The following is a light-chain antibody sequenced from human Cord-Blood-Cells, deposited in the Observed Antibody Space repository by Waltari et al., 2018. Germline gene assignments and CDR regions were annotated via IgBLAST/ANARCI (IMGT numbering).Light chain of an antibody. J-gene: IGLJ3*02. CDR1: SSDVGSYNL. CDR2: EGR. Sequence: QSALTQPASVSGSPGQSITISCTATSSDVGSYNLVSWYQQHPGKAPKLMIYEGRKRPSGVSNRFSGSKSGNTASLTISGLQAEDEADYYCCSYAGSRRVFGGGTKLTVL. V-gene: IGLV2-23*01. CDR3: CSYAGSRRV.